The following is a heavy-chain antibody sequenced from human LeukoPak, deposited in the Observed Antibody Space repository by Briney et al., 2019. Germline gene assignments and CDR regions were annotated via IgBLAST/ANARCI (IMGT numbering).Heavy chain of an antibody. CDR3: ARGASSSAFYYYYYMDV. Sequence: ASVKVSCKASGGTFSSYAISWVRQAPGQRLEWMGGIIPIFGTANYAQKFQGRVTITTDESTSTAYMELSSLRSEDTAVYYCARGASSSAFYYYYYMDVWGKGTTVTVSS. D-gene: IGHD6-6*01. CDR2: IIPIFGTA. J-gene: IGHJ6*03. V-gene: IGHV1-69*05. CDR1: GGTFSSYA.